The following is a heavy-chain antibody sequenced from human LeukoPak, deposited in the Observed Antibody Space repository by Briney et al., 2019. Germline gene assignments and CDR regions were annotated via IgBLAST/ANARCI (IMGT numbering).Heavy chain of an antibody. CDR2: FYHSGTT. Sequence: SETLSLTCAVSGGSISSSNWWNWVRQPPGKGLEWIGEFYHSGTTNYNPSLKSRVTISLDKSKNQFSLKLSSVTAADTAVYYCATGARGSGHAFDIWGQGTMVTVSS. J-gene: IGHJ3*02. D-gene: IGHD6-19*01. V-gene: IGHV4-4*02. CDR1: GGSISSSNW. CDR3: ATGARGSGHAFDI.